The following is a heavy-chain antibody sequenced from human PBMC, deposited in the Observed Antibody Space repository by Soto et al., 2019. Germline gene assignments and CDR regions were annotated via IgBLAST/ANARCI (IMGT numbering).Heavy chain of an antibody. D-gene: IGHD6-13*01. V-gene: IGHV1-8*01. CDR1: GYTFTRYD. J-gene: IGHJ4*02. CDR3: ARCNTRAAAGVVDY. Sequence: ASVKVSCKAFGYTFTRYDINWVRQATGQGLEWMGRINPNSGNTRYAQKFQGRVNMTRHTSIRTAYMELSSLRSEDTAVYYCARCNTRAAAGVVDYWGQGSLVTVSS. CDR2: INPNSGNT.